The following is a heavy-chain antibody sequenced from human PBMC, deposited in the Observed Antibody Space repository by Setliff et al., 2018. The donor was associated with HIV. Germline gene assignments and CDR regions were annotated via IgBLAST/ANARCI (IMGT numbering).Heavy chain of an antibody. CDR3: AAPPLASYYDSSGPGDYFDY. D-gene: IGHD3-22*01. CDR2: IYYSGST. J-gene: IGHJ4*02. CDR1: GDSISNYY. V-gene: IGHV4-59*04. Sequence: PSETLSLTCTVSGDSISNYYWSWVRQPPGKGLEWIGYIYYSGSTYYNPSLKSRVTISVDTSKNQFSLKLSSVTAADTAVYYCAAPPLASYYDSSGPGDYFDYWGQGTLVTVSS.